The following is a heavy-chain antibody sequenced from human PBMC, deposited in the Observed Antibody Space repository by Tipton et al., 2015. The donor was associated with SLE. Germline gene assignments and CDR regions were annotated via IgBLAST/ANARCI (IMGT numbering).Heavy chain of an antibody. V-gene: IGHV4-39*07. CDR2: IYYSGST. D-gene: IGHD2-21*02. CDR3: ARLAYCGGDCRYYFDY. CDR1: GGSISSSSYY. J-gene: IGHJ4*02. Sequence: LRLSCTVSGGSISSSSYYWGWIRQPPGKGLEWIGSIYYSGSTNYNPSLKSRVTISVDTSKNQFSLKLSSVTAADTAVYYCARLAYCGGDCRYYFDYWGQGTLVTVSS.